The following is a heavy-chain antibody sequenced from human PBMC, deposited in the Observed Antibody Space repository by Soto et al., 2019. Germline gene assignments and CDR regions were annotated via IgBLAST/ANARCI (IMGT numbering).Heavy chain of an antibody. CDR2: IYYSGST. V-gene: IGHV4-59*01. Sequence: SETLSLTCTVSGGSISSYYWSWIRQPPGKGLEWIGYIYYSGSTNYNPSLKSRVTISVDTSKNQFSLKLSSVTAADTAVYYCARSPGYVDYWGQGTLVTVSS. D-gene: IGHD2-15*01. CDR1: GGSISSYY. J-gene: IGHJ4*02. CDR3: ARSPGYVDY.